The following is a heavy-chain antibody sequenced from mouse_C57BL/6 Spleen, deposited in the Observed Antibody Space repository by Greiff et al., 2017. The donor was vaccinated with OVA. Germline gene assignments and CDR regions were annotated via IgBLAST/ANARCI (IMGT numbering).Heavy chain of an antibody. CDR1: GYTFTSYW. J-gene: IGHJ2*01. V-gene: IGHV1-64*01. CDR2: IHPNSGST. Sequence: QVQLLQPGAELVKPGASVKLSCKASGYTFTSYWMHWVKQRPGQGLEWIGMIHPNSGSTNYNEKFKSKATLTVDKSSSTAYMQLSSLTSEDSAVYYCAREYDYALYYFDYWGQGTTLTVSS. D-gene: IGHD2-4*01. CDR3: AREYDYALYYFDY.